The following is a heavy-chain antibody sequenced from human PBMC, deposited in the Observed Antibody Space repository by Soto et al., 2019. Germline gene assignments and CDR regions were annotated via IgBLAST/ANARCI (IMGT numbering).Heavy chain of an antibody. J-gene: IGHJ4*02. CDR3: AKGGDPWSGYSHY. D-gene: IGHD3-3*01. CDR1: GFSFSNYV. V-gene: IGHV3-23*01. Sequence: GSLRLSCAASGFSFSNYVMSWVRQAPGKGLEWVSGISDSGGSSYDVDSVRGRFTISRDNSRNTLYLQMNSLTNEDTAVYYCAKGGDPWSGYSHYWGPGTLVTVSS. CDR2: ISDSGGSS.